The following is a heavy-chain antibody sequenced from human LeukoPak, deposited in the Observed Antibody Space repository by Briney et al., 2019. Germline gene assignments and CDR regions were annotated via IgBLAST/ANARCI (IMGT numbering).Heavy chain of an antibody. CDR2: TYYSEGT. J-gene: IGHJ4*02. V-gene: IGHV4-59*12. CDR1: GGSIGSYY. Sequence: SETLSLTCTVSGGSIGSYYWNWIRQPPGKGLEWIGYTYYSEGTNYNPSLKSRATISVDTSKNQFSLKVSSVTAADTAVYYCARSKDGFNADYWGQGTLVTVSS. D-gene: IGHD5-24*01. CDR3: ARSKDGFNADY.